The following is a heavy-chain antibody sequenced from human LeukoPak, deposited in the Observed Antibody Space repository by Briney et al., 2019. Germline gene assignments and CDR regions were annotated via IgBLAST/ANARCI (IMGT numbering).Heavy chain of an antibody. D-gene: IGHD2-21*02. CDR2: ISGSGGST. CDR3: AKDRGSVVVTAPDY. CDR1: GFTFSSYA. J-gene: IGHJ4*02. V-gene: IGHV3-23*01. Sequence: SGGSLRLSCAASGFTFSSYAMSWVRQAPGKGLEWVSAISGSGGSTYYADSVKGRFTISRDNSKNTLYLQMNSLRAEDTAVYYCAKDRGSVVVTAPDYWGQGTLVTVPS.